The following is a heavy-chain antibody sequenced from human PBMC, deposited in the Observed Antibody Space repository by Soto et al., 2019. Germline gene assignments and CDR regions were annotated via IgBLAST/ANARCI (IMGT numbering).Heavy chain of an antibody. D-gene: IGHD6-19*01. CDR2: IYPGDSDT. CDR1: GYSFTSYW. Sequence: PGESLKISCKGSGYSFTSYWIGWVRQMPGKGLEWMGIIYPGDSDTRYSPSFQGQVTISADKSISTAYLQWSSLKASDTAMNYCARHLFEGSTGIAVAGRPGLDYWGQGTLVTVSS. J-gene: IGHJ4*02. V-gene: IGHV5-51*01. CDR3: ARHLFEGSTGIAVAGRPGLDY.